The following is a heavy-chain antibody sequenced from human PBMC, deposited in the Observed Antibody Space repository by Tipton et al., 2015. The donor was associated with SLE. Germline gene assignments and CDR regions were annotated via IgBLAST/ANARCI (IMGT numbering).Heavy chain of an antibody. CDR1: GYTFTSYG. Sequence: QLVQSGAEVKKPGASVKVSCKASGYTFTSYGFSWVRQAPGQGLEWMGWISGYNGDTHYAQKLQGRVTMTTDTSTTTACMELRSLRSDDTAVYYCASIHYYDSRGYFGYYYFYAMDVWGQGTTVTVSS. D-gene: IGHD3-22*01. J-gene: IGHJ6*02. V-gene: IGHV1-18*01. CDR3: ASIHYYDSRGYFGYYYFYAMDV. CDR2: ISGYNGDT.